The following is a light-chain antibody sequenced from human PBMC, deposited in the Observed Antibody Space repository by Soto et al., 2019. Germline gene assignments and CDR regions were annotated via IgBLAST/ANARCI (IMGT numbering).Light chain of an antibody. CDR3: QQYGSSLYT. CDR1: QSVSSYY. Sequence: EIVLTQSPGTLSLSPGERATLSCRASQSVSSYYLAWYPQKPGQAPRLVIYGASSRATGIPDRFSGSGSGTDFTLTISSLEPEDFAVYYCQQYGSSLYTFGQGTKLEIK. J-gene: IGKJ2*01. CDR2: GAS. V-gene: IGKV3-20*01.